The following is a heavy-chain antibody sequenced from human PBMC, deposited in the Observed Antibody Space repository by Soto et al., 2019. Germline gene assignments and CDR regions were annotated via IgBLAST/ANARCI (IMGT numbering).Heavy chain of an antibody. Sequence: EVHLVESGGDLVQPGGSLRLSCAASGFSFSSFSMNWVRQAPGKGREWVSYISGSGTTTYYADSVKGRFTISRDNAKNSLYLQMNSLKAEDTAVYYCARLGDYGSGSYWGQGTLVTVSS. V-gene: IGHV3-48*04. CDR1: GFSFSSFS. CDR3: ARLGDYGSGSY. D-gene: IGHD3-10*01. CDR2: ISGSGTTT. J-gene: IGHJ4*02.